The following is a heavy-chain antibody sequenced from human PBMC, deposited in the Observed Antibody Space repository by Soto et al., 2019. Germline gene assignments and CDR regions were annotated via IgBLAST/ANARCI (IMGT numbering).Heavy chain of an antibody. Sequence: LCLSCAASGFTFSSYAMSWVRQAPGKGLEWVSAISGSGGSTYYADSVKGRFTISRDNSKNTLYLQMNSLRAEDTAVYYCAKDPYDYVWGSYRYEDYYGMDVWGQGTTVTVSS. J-gene: IGHJ6*02. D-gene: IGHD3-16*02. CDR2: ISGSGGST. CDR1: GFTFSSYA. V-gene: IGHV3-23*01. CDR3: AKDPYDYVWGSYRYEDYYGMDV.